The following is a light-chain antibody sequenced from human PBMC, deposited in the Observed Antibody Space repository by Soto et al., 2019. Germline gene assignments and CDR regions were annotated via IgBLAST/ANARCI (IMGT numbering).Light chain of an antibody. J-gene: IGKJ2*01. CDR2: KIA. V-gene: IGKV2-30*02. Sequence: DVVMTQSPLSLPVTLGQPASISCTSSQGLVHSDGNTYLSWFQQRPGQAPRRQIYKIANRDSGVQDRFSGRGSGTDFTLKIRRVEAEHVGLYYCMQCTHSPFTFGQGTKLEIK. CDR3: MQCTHSPFT. CDR1: QGLVHSDGNTY.